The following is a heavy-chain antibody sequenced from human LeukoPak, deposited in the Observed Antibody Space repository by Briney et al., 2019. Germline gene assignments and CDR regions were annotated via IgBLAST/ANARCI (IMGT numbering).Heavy chain of an antibody. CDR1: GYSFTSSW. J-gene: IGHJ1*01. CDR2: IYPGDSDT. CDR3: ARPDLAAAAPEYFQH. D-gene: IGHD6-13*01. V-gene: IGHV5-51*01. Sequence: GESLKISCKGSGYSFTSSWIGWVRQMPGKGLEWMGIIYPGDSDTRYSPSFQGQVTISADKSISTAYLQWSSLKASDTAMYYCARPDLAAAAPEYFQHWGQGTLVTVSS.